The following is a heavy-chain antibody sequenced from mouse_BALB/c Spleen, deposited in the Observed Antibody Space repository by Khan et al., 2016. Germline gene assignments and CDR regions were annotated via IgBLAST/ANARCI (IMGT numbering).Heavy chain of an antibody. CDR1: GYSITSDYA. CDR2: ISYSGST. J-gene: IGHJ1*01. CDR3: ARGYFDV. V-gene: IGHV3-2*02. Sequence: QLEESGPGLVKPSQSLSLTCTVTGYSITSDYAWNWIRQFPGNKLEWMGYISYSGSTSYNPSLKSRISITRDTSKNQFFLQLNSVTTEDTATYYCARGYFDVWGAGTTVTVSS.